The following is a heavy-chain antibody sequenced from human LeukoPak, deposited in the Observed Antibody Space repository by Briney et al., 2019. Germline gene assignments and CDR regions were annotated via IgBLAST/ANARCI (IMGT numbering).Heavy chain of an antibody. Sequence: SVKVSCKASGGTFSSYAISWVRQAPGQGLEWMGGIIPIFGTANYAQKFQGRVTMTRDMSTSTVHMELSSLISEDTAVYYCARASGYIPWEFWGQGTLVTVSS. CDR3: ARASGYIPWEF. CDR2: IIPIFGTA. CDR1: GGTFSSYA. V-gene: IGHV1-69*05. J-gene: IGHJ4*02. D-gene: IGHD3-10*01.